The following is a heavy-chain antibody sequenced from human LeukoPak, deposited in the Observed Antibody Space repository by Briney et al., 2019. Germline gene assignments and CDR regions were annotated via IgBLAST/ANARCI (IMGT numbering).Heavy chain of an antibody. CDR3: ARDHYDILSGYFYYYYGMDV. D-gene: IGHD3-9*01. J-gene: IGHJ6*02. Sequence: GGSLRLSCAASGFTVSSNYMSWVRQAPGKGLEWVSVIYSGGSTYYADSVKARFTTSRDNSKNTLYLQMNSLRAEDTAVYYCARDHYDILSGYFYYYYGMDVWGQGTTVTVSS. CDR1: GFTVSSNY. V-gene: IGHV3-66*01. CDR2: IYSGGST.